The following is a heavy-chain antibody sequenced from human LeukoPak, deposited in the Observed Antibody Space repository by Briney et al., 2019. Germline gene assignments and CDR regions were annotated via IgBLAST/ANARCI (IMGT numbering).Heavy chain of an antibody. CDR2: ISSNGGST. D-gene: IGHD6-13*01. CDR1: GFTFSSYA. J-gene: IGHJ4*02. V-gene: IGHV3-64*01. CDR3: VRGAYSSSWLNFGY. Sequence: GSLRLSCAASGFTFSSYAMHWVRQAPGKGLEYVSAISSNGGSTYYANSVKGRFTISRDNSKNTLYLQMGSLGAEDMAVYYCVRGAYSSSWLNFGYWGQGTLVTVSS.